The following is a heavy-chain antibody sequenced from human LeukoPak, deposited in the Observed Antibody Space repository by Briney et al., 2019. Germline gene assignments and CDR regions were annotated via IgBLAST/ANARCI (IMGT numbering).Heavy chain of an antibody. D-gene: IGHD1-1*01. CDR2: ISYDGSNK. Sequence: SGGSLRLSCAASGFTFSTYGMHWVRQAPGKGLEWVALISYDGSNKYYADSVKGRFTISRDNSKNTLYLQMNSLRAEDTAVYYCAKFPVTTYAFDIWGQGTMVTVSS. J-gene: IGHJ3*02. V-gene: IGHV3-30*18. CDR1: GFTFSTYG. CDR3: AKFPVTTYAFDI.